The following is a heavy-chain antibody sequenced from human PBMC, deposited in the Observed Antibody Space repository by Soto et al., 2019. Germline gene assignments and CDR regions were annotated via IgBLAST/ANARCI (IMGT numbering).Heavy chain of an antibody. D-gene: IGHD5-18*01. CDR3: ARERGGYGLFDS. Sequence: SETLSLTCTVSGGSISNAAYSWSWIRQPPGKGLEWIGYIYPSGMPFHNPSLRSRVTISIDRSNDQFSLNLKSVTAADTAVYYCARERGGYGLFDSWGQGTLVTVSS. J-gene: IGHJ4*02. CDR2: IYPSGMP. V-gene: IGHV4-30-2*01. CDR1: GGSISNAAYS.